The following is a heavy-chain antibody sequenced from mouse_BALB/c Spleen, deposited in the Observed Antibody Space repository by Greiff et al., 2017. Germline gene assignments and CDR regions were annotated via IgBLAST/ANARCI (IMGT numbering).Heavy chain of an antibody. CDR3: ARDHGYDGFAY. D-gene: IGHD2-2*01. CDR2: IDPENGNT. V-gene: IGHV14-1*02. J-gene: IGHJ3*01. CDR1: GFNIKDYY. Sequence: EVKLQESGAELVRPGALVKLSCKASGFNIKDYYMHWVKQRPEQGLEWIGWIDPENGNTIYDPKFQGKASITADTSSNTAYLQLSSLTSEDTAVYYCARDHGYDGFAYWGQGTLVTVSA.